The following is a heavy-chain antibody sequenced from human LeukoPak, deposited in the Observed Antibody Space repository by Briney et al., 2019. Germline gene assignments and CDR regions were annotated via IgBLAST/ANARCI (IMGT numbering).Heavy chain of an antibody. CDR2: IYTSGNT. CDR3: AREPYCTNGVCSAY. CDR1: GGSISSYY. J-gene: IGHJ4*02. Sequence: SETLSLTCTVSGGSISSYYWSWIRQPAGKGLEWIGRIYTSGNTNYNPSLRSRVTMSVDTSMNQFSLKLSSVTAADTAVYYCAREPYCTNGVCSAYWGQGTLVTVSS. D-gene: IGHD2-8*01. V-gene: IGHV4-4*07.